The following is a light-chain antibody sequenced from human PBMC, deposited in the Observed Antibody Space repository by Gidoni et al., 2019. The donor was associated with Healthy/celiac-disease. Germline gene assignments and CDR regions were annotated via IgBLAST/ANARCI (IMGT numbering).Light chain of an antibody. V-gene: IGKV3-15*01. CDR3: QQYNHCPRT. J-gene: IGKJ1*01. CDR1: QSVSSN. Sequence: EIVMKPSPANLSVSPGERATLSCRASQSVSSNLAWYQQKPGQAPRLRVYGASTRATGLPARFRCSGSGTDFTLTLSSLQSEDFAVYYCQQYNHCPRTFGQGTKVEIK. CDR2: GAS.